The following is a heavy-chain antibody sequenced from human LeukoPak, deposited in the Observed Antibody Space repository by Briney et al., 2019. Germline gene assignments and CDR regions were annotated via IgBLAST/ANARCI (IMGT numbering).Heavy chain of an antibody. CDR2: INPDGSTI. CDR1: GFTFSNYW. Sequence: GGSLRLSCAASGFTFSNYWVHWVRQAPGKGLVWVSRINPDGSTINYADSVKGRFTISRDNAKNTLYLQMNSLRAEDTAVYYCASGNSHAFDIWGQGTMVTVSS. J-gene: IGHJ3*02. CDR3: ASGNSHAFDI. V-gene: IGHV3-74*01.